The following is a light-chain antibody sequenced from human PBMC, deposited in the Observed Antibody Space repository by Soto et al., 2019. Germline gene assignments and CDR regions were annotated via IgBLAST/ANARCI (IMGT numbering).Light chain of an antibody. CDR2: VAS. J-gene: IGKJ4*01. Sequence: DIQMTQSPSTLSASVGDRVTITCRASQRISRWLACYLQKPWKAPNLPFYVASSLVSGVPSRFRGSGSGTEFTLTILSLQPAHFATYYSPQYNSYSFTFGGGTAVAIK. CDR1: QRISRW. CDR3: PQYNSYSFT. V-gene: IGKV1-5*01.